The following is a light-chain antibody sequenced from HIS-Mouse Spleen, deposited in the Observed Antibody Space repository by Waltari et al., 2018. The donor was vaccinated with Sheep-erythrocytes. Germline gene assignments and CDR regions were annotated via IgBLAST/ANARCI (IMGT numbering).Light chain of an antibody. J-gene: IGKJ2*01. V-gene: IGKV1-8*01. CDR3: QQYYSYPYT. CDR1: QGISSY. Sequence: AIRMTQSPSSLSASTGDRVTITCRASQGISSYLAWYQQTPGKAPKLLIYAASTLQSGVPSRFSGSGSGTEFTLTISCLQSEDFATYYCQQYYSYPYTFGQGTKLEIK. CDR2: AAS.